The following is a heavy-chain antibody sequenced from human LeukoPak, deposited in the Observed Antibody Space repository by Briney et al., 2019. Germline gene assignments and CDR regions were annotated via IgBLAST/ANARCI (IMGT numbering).Heavy chain of an antibody. D-gene: IGHD5-18*01. V-gene: IGHV1-69*13. CDR2: IIPIFGTA. Sequence: SVKVSCKASGGTFSSYAISWVRQAPGQGLEWMGGIIPIFGTANYAQKFQGRVTITADESTSTAYMELSSLRSEDTAVYYWARDVPPGTAIPLDYWGQGTLVTVSS. J-gene: IGHJ4*02. CDR3: ARDVPPGTAIPLDY. CDR1: GGTFSSYA.